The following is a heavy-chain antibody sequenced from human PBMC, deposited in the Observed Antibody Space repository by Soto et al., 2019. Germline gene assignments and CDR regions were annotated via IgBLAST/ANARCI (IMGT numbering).Heavy chain of an antibody. D-gene: IGHD5-18*01. J-gene: IGHJ4*02. V-gene: IGHV4-59*01. CDR3: ARDSYNFED. CDR2: VYYSGST. Sequence: SETLSLTCTVSGGSIRSYYWSWIRQPPGKGLEWIGYVYYSGSTDYNPSLKSRVTISVDTSKNQFSLKLRSVTAADTAVYYCARDSYNFEDWGQGTLVTGSS. CDR1: GGSIRSYY.